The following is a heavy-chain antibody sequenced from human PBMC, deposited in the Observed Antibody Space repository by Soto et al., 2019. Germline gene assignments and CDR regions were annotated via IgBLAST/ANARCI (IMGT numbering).Heavy chain of an antibody. Sequence: QAQLVQSGAEVKKPGSSVKVSCKASGGTFSSYAISWVRQAPGQGLEWMGGIIPIFGTANYAQKFQGRVTITADESTSTAYMELSSLRSEDTAVYYCARDPEAYSSSSGAFDYWGQGTLVTVSS. D-gene: IGHD6-6*01. CDR3: ARDPEAYSSSSGAFDY. CDR1: GGTFSSYA. CDR2: IIPIFGTA. V-gene: IGHV1-69*01. J-gene: IGHJ4*02.